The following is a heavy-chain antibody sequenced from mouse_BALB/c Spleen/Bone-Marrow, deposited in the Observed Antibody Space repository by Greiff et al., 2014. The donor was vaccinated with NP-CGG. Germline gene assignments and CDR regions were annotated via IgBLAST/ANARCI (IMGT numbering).Heavy chain of an antibody. V-gene: IGHV14-3*02. CDR1: GFNIKDTY. J-gene: IGHJ3*01. CDR2: IDPANGNT. Sequence: VQLQQSGAELVKPGASVKLSYTASGFNIKDTYIHWVKQRPEQGLEWIEGIDPANGNTKYDPKFQGKATITADTSSNTAYLQLSSLTSEDTAVYYCARDYGRTAWFAYWGQGTLVTVSA. CDR3: ARDYGRTAWFAY. D-gene: IGHD1-1*01.